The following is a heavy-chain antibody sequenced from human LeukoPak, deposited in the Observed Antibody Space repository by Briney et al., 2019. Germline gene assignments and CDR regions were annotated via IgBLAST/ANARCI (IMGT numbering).Heavy chain of an antibody. V-gene: IGHV3-30-3*01. J-gene: IGHJ5*02. CDR1: GFTFSSYA. Sequence: PGGSLRLSCAASGFTFSSYAMHWVRQAPGKGLEWVAVISYDGSNKYYAEDSVKGRFTISRDNSKNTLYLQMNSLRAEDTAVYYCARDENIRWEPNPKGWFDPWGQGTLVTVSS. CDR2: ISYDGSNK. CDR3: ARDENIRWEPNPKGWFDP. D-gene: IGHD1-26*01.